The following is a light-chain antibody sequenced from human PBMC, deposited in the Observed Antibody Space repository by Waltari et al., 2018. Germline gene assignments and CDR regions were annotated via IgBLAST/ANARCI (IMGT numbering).Light chain of an antibody. CDR3: HSRDASGVGGS. CDR1: GLRSYY. J-gene: IGLJ2*01. Sequence: SSELTQDPAVSVAMGQTVTITCQGNGLRSYYASWYQQRPGQAPILILYDKNNRPSGVPARFSGSNSYNTASLTITGAQAEDEASYYCHSRDASGVGGSFGGGTKLTVL. CDR2: DKN. V-gene: IGLV3-19*01.